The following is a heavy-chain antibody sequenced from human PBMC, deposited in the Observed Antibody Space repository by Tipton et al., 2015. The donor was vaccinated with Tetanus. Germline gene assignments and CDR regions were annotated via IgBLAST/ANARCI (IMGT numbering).Heavy chain of an antibody. D-gene: IGHD6-19*01. V-gene: IGHV1-46*01. CDR1: GYTFTSYY. CDR2: INPSGGST. J-gene: IGHJ6*02. Sequence: QLVQSGAEVKKPGASVKVSCKASGYTFTSYYMHWVRQAPGQGLEWMGIINPSGGSTSYAQKFQGRVTMTRDTSTSTVYMGLSSRRSEDTAVYYCARDHTVIAVAAPPGGYYGMDVWGQGTTVTVSS. CDR3: ARDHTVIAVAAPPGGYYGMDV.